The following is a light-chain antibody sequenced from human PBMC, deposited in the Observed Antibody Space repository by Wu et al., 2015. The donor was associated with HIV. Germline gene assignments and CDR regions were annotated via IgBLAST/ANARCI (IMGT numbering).Light chain of an antibody. CDR3: QQYNNWPPLT. J-gene: IGKJ4*01. CDR1: QSITSN. V-gene: IGKV3D-15*01. Sequence: EIVLTQSPGTLSLSPGERATLSCRASQSITSNYLTWYQQKPGQAPRLLIYGASSRATGIPARFSGSGSGTEFTLTISSMQSEDFAVYYCQQYNNWPPLTFGGGPRWRSN. CDR2: GAS.